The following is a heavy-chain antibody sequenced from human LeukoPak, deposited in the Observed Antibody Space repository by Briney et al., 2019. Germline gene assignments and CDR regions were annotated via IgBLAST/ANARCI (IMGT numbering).Heavy chain of an antibody. CDR2: TYDSGNF. J-gene: IGHJ3*02. D-gene: IGHD1-14*01. Sequence: SESLSLTCTVSGGSISSSSYYWGWIRQPPGKGLEWIGGTYDSGNFYYNPSLKSRVTISVDTSENQFSLKLSSVTAADTAVYYCARHETLQPPAFDIWGQGTMVT. CDR1: GGSISSSSYY. V-gene: IGHV4-39*01. CDR3: ARHETLQPPAFDI.